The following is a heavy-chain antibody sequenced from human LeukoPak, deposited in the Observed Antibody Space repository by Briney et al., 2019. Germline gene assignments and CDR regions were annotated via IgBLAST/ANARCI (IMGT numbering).Heavy chain of an antibody. CDR2: IYYSGST. CDR3: ARDQGATLYFDY. D-gene: IGHD5-12*01. V-gene: IGHV4-39*07. J-gene: IGHJ4*02. Sequence: SETLSLTCTVSGGSISSYYWSWIRQPPGKGLEWIGSIYYSGSTYYNPSLKSRVTISVDTSKNQFSLKLSSVTAADTAVYYCARDQGATLYFDYWGQGTLVTVSS. CDR1: GGSISSYY.